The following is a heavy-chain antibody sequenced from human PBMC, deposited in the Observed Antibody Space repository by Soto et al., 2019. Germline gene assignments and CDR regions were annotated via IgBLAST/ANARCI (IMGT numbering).Heavy chain of an antibody. Sequence: GGSLRLSCGASGFTLNGYWMSWVRQAPGKGLEWVANIKPDGTKKYYVDSLEGRFTISRDNAKSSLFLQMNSLRAGDTALYYCVRGSVQQPGIDYWGQGTLVTVSS. D-gene: IGHD6-13*01. CDR1: GFTLNGYW. CDR2: IKPDGTKK. V-gene: IGHV3-7*01. CDR3: VRGSVQQPGIDY. J-gene: IGHJ4*02.